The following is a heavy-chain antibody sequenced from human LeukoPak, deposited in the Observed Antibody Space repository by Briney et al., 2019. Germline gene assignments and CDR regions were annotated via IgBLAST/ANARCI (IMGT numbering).Heavy chain of an antibody. CDR1: GFTFDDYG. CDR3: ARNSGGQWLGDFDY. J-gene: IGHJ4*02. CDR2: INWNGGST. V-gene: IGHV3-20*04. Sequence: GGSLRLSCAASGFTFDDYGMSWVRQAPGKGLEWVSGINWNGGSTGYADSVRGRFTISRDNAKNSLYLQMNSLRAEDTALYYCARNSGGQWLGDFDYWGQGTLVTVSS. D-gene: IGHD6-19*01.